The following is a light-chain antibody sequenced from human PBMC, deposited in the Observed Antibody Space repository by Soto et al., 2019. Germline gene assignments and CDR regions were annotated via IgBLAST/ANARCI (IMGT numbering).Light chain of an antibody. Sequence: QSALTQPASVSGSPGQSITISCTGTSSDVGGYNYVSWYQQHPGKAPKLMIYDVSNRPSGVSNRFSGSKSGNTASLTISGLQAEDVADYYCSSYTSSFVVFGGGTKVTVL. CDR1: SSDVGGYNY. V-gene: IGLV2-14*01. CDR3: SSYTSSFVV. J-gene: IGLJ2*01. CDR2: DVS.